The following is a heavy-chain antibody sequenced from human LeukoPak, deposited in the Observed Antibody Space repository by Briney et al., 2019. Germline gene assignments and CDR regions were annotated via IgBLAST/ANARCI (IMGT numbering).Heavy chain of an antibody. V-gene: IGHV1-69*05. CDR3: ARGRDIVVVPAAILQVGAFDI. CDR1: GGTFSSYA. J-gene: IGHJ3*02. CDR2: IIPIFGTA. D-gene: IGHD2-2*02. Sequence: PGASVKVSCKASGGTFSSYAISWVRQAPGQGLEWMGGIIPIFGTANYAQKFQGRVTITTDESTSTAYMELGSLRSEDTAVYYCARGRDIVVVPAAILQVGAFDIWGQGTMVTVSS.